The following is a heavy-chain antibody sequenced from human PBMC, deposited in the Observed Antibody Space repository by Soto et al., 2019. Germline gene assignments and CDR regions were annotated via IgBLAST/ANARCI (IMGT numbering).Heavy chain of an antibody. D-gene: IGHD3-9*01. CDR2: VKSKTDGGTT. J-gene: IGHJ4*01. V-gene: IGHV3-15*07. Sequence: GGSIRLSCAATGFIFSNAWINWVRQAPGKGLEWVGRVKSKTDGGTTDFAAPVKGRFAISRDDSKNMVYLEMNSLKTEDTAIYYCTTDSYLTYGVHRDQHWVPATRFTVSS. CDR1: GFIFSNAW. CDR3: TTDSYLTYGVHRDQH.